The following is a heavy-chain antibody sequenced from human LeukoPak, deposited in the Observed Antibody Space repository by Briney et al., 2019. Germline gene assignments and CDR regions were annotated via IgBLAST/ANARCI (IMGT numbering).Heavy chain of an antibody. Sequence: GGSLRLSCAGSGFSFSSYGMHWVRQAPGKGLEWMAFIRSDGSSKYYADSVKGRFTISRDNSKNTLSLQMSSLRVEDTAVYYCARDRSCTGGSCYMDVWGRGTTVTVSS. CDR3: ARDRSCTGGSCYMDV. D-gene: IGHD2-15*01. CDR2: IRSDGSSK. V-gene: IGHV3-30*02. CDR1: GFSFSSYG. J-gene: IGHJ6*03.